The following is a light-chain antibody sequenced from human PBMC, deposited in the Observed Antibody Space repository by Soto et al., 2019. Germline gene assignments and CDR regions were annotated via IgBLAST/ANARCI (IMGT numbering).Light chain of an antibody. CDR1: QSVSSY. CDR3: QQRSNWPPCT. J-gene: IGKJ4*01. Sequence: EIVLTQSPATLSLSPGERATLSCRASQSVSSYLAWYQQKPGQAPRLLIYDASNRATGIPARFSGSGSGTDFTLTISSLEPEDFAVYSCQQRSNWPPCTFGGGTKVEIK. CDR2: DAS. V-gene: IGKV3-11*01.